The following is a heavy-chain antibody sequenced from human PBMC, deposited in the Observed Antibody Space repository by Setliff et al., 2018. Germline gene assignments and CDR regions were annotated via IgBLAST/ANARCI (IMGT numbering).Heavy chain of an antibody. J-gene: IGHJ6*02. CDR3: ARQQQLVIGSTAYYYYGMDV. CDR1: GGSISSSSYY. CDR2: IYYSGST. V-gene: IGHV4-39*07. Sequence: SETLSLTCTVSGGSISSSSYYCGWIRQPPGKGLEWIGIIYYSGSTYYNPSPKSGVTISVDTSKNQFSLKLSSVTAADTAVYYCARQQQLVIGSTAYYYYGMDVWGQGTTVTVSS. D-gene: IGHD6-13*01.